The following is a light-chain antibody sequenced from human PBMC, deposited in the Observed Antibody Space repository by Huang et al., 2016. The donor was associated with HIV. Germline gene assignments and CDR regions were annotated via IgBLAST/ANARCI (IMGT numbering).Light chain of an antibody. CDR2: RES. J-gene: IGKJ2*03. Sequence: EILLTQSPDTLSLSPGERATLSCRASQSVNNNDLAWYQQKPGQAPRLLIDRESTRATGIPDRFSGSGSGTDFTLTISRLEPDDFAVYYCQQFGSSPPYSFGQGTKLEIK. CDR3: QQFGSSPPYS. V-gene: IGKV3-20*01. CDR1: QSVNNND.